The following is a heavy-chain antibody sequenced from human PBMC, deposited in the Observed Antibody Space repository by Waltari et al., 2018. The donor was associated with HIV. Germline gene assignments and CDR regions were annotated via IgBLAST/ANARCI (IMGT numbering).Heavy chain of an antibody. V-gene: IGHV1-69*06. CDR3: ARDPYGGALYYYYYGMDV. CDR2: IIPIFGTA. D-gene: IGHD4-17*01. Sequence: QVQLVQSGAEVKKPGSSVKVSCKASGGTFSSYAISWVRQAPGQGLEWMGGIIPIFGTANYAQKFQGRVTITADKSTSTAYMELSSLRSEDTAVYYCARDPYGGALYYYYYGMDVWGQGTTVTVSS. J-gene: IGHJ6*02. CDR1: GGTFSSYA.